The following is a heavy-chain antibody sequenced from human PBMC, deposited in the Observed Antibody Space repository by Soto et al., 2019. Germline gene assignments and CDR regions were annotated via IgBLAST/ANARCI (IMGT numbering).Heavy chain of an antibody. J-gene: IGHJ3*02. D-gene: IGHD6-13*01. V-gene: IGHV1-69*13. CDR2: IIPIFGTA. Sequence: ASVKVSCKASGGTFSSYAISWVRQAPGQGLEWMGGIIPIFGTANYAQKFQGRVTITADESTSTAYMELSSLRSEDTAVYYCAREDSSSWYEPRNDAFDIWGQGTMVTVSS. CDR3: AREDSSSWYEPRNDAFDI. CDR1: GGTFSSYA.